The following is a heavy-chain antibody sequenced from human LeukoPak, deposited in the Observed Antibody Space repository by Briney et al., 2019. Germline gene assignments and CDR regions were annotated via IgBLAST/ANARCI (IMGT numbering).Heavy chain of an antibody. J-gene: IGHJ3*02. Sequence: GRSLRLSCAASGFTFSSYAMHWVRQAPGKGLEWVAVISYDGSNKYYADSVKGRFTISRDNSKNTLYLQMNSLRAEDTAVYYCARDFRSPTQPEGYSYGLLAFDIWGQGTMVTVSS. CDR1: GFTFSSYA. D-gene: IGHD5-18*01. V-gene: IGHV3-30-3*01. CDR2: ISYDGSNK. CDR3: ARDFRSPTQPEGYSYGLLAFDI.